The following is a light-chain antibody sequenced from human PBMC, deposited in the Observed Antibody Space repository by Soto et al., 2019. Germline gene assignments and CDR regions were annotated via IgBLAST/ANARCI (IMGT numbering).Light chain of an antibody. CDR2: AAS. V-gene: IGKV3-20*01. CDR3: QQYDSSPWT. CDR1: QSVATTY. Sequence: EIVLTQSPGTLSLSPGERATLSCRASQSVATTYLAWYQQKPGQAPRLLIYAASSRASGFPDMFSGSGSGTDFTLTISRLEPEDFAVYYCQQYDSSPWTFGQGTKVELK. J-gene: IGKJ1*01.